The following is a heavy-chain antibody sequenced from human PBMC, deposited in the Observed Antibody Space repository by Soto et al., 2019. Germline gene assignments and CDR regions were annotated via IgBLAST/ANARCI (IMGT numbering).Heavy chain of an antibody. D-gene: IGHD3-22*01. Sequence: VSAISGSGRSTYYADSVKGRFTISRANSKNTLYLQMNSLRAEDTAVYYCAKPDYYDSSGYYYGPYYFDYRGQGTLVTVSS. CDR3: AKPDYYDSSGYYYGPYYFDY. J-gene: IGHJ4*02. CDR2: ISGSGRST. V-gene: IGHV3-23*01.